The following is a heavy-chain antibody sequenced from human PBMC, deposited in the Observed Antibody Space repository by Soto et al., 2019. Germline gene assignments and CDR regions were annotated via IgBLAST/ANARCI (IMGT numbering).Heavy chain of an antibody. J-gene: IGHJ3*02. CDR1: GGTFSSYA. Sequence: ASVKVSCKASGGTFSSYAISWVRQAPGQGLEWMGGIIPIFGTANYAQKFQGGVTITADKSTSTAYMELSSLRSEDTAVYYCARDSAHGGKILDDAFDIWGQGAMVTVSS. V-gene: IGHV1-69*06. CDR2: IIPIFGTA. CDR3: ARDSAHGGKILDDAFDI. D-gene: IGHD2-15*01.